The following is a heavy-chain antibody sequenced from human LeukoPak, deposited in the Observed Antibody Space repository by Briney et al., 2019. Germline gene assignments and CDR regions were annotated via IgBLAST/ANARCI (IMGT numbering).Heavy chain of an antibody. V-gene: IGHV5-51*01. CDR1: GYSFTSYW. J-gene: IGHJ5*02. CDR2: IYPGDSDT. D-gene: IGHD2-21*02. CDR3: ARVYCGGDCPSGTNNWFDP. Sequence: HGESLKISCKGSGYSFTSYWIGWVRQMPGKGLEWMGIIYPGDSDTRYSPSFQGQVTISADKSISTAYLQWSSLKASDTAMYYCARVYCGGDCPSGTNNWFDPWGQGTLVTVSS.